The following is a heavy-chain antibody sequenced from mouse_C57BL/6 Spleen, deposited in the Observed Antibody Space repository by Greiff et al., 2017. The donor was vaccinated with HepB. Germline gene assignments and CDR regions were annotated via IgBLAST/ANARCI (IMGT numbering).Heavy chain of an antibody. CDR1: GFTFSSYA. D-gene: IGHD1-1*01. V-gene: IGHV5-4*01. Sequence: EVQGVESGGGLVKPGGSLKLSCAASGFTFSSYAMSWVRQTPEKRLEWVATISDGGSYTYYPDNVKGRFTISRDNAKNNLYLQMSHLKSEDTAMYYLARGGNIGLREGFAYWGQGTLVTVSA. J-gene: IGHJ3*01. CDR3: ARGGNIGLREGFAY. CDR2: ISDGGSYT.